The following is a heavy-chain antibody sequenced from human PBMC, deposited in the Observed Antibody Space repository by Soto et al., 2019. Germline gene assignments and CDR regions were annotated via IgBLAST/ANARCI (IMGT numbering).Heavy chain of an antibody. J-gene: IGHJ5*02. V-gene: IGHV1-2*02. D-gene: IGHD6-13*01. CDR2: INPNSGGT. Sequence: QVQLVQSGAEVKKPGASVKVSCKASGYTFTGYYMHWVRQAPGQGLEWMGWINPNSGGTNYAQKFQGRVTITADKSTSTAYMELSSLRSEDTAVYYCAAHSSSWGPNWFDPWGQGTLVTVSS. CDR1: GYTFTGYY. CDR3: AAHSSSWGPNWFDP.